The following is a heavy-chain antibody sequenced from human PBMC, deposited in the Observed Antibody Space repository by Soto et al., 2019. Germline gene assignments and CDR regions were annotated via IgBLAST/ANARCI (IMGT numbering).Heavy chain of an antibody. V-gene: IGHV3-23*01. Sequence: EVQLLESGGGLVQPGGSLRLSCAASGFTFSSYAMSWVRQAPGKGLEWVSAISGSGGSTYYAGSVKGRFAISRDNSKSTLYLQMNSLRAEDTAVYYCAKTLMVRGVIITFNYWGQGTLVTVSS. CDR3: AKTLMVRGVIITFNY. CDR2: ISGSGGST. CDR1: GFTFSSYA. J-gene: IGHJ4*02. D-gene: IGHD3-10*01.